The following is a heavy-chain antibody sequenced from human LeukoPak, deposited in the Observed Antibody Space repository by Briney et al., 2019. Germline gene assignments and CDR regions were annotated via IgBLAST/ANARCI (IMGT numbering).Heavy chain of an antibody. V-gene: IGHV3-33*01. J-gene: IGHJ6*04. CDR1: GFTFNTYG. Sequence: GGALRLSCAASGFTFNTYGMHWVRQAPGKGLEWVAAIWYDGSNKYYADSVKGRFTISRDNSKNTLFLQMNSLRAEDTAVYYCPTASHSWPYKSVWGEQTTATVSA. CDR3: PTASHSWPYKSV. CDR2: IWYDGSNK. D-gene: IGHD6-13*01.